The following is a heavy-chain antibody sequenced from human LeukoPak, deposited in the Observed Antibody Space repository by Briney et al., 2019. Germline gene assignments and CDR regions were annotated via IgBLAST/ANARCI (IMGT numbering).Heavy chain of an antibody. D-gene: IGHD3-3*01. Sequence: ASVKVSCKASGHTFTGYYMHWVRQAPGQGLEWMGWMNPNSGNTGYAQKFQGRVTMTRNTSISTAYMELSSLRSEDTAVYYCARDGSNYDFWSGSYYYYMDVWGRGTTVTVSS. J-gene: IGHJ6*03. CDR3: ARDGSNYDFWSGSYYYYMDV. V-gene: IGHV1-8*02. CDR1: GHTFTGYY. CDR2: MNPNSGNT.